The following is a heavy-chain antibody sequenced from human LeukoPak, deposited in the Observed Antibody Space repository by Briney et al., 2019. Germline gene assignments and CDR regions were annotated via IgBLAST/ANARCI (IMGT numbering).Heavy chain of an antibody. Sequence: GGSLRLSCAASGFTFSVFGMNWVRQAPGKGLEWVSSISGSSNYIYYADSVKGRFTISRDNAKNSLYLQMNSLRVEDTALYYCARCSSWCLFDYWGQGTLVTVSS. CDR3: ARCSSWCLFDY. D-gene: IGHD6-13*01. CDR2: ISGSSNYI. V-gene: IGHV3-21*01. J-gene: IGHJ4*02. CDR1: GFTFSVFG.